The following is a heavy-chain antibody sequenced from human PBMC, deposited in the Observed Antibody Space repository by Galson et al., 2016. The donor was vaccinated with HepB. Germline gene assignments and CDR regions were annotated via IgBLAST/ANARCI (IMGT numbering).Heavy chain of an antibody. Sequence: CAISGDSVSSTSASWSWIRQSPSRGLERLGGTFYKSQWYTDYAPSVRSRISITPDTSNNRFSLHLISVTPEDSAVYFCARDRDWKSPNYFDYWGQGTPVTVSS. CDR2: TFYKSQWYT. CDR1: GDSVSSTSAS. V-gene: IGHV6-1*01. D-gene: IGHD1-1*01. J-gene: IGHJ4*02. CDR3: ARDRDWKSPNYFDY.